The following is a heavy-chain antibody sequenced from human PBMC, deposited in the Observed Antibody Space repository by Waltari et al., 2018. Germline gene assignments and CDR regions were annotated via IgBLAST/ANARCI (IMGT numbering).Heavy chain of an antibody. V-gene: IGHV3-33*06. CDR3: AKDFPLYCSGGSCYFDY. J-gene: IGHJ4*02. Sequence: QVQLVASGGGVVQPGRSLRLSCAASGFTFSSSGMHWVRQAPGQGLEWVAVIWYDGSNKYYADSVKGRFTISRDNSKNTLYLQMNSLRAEDTAVYYCAKDFPLYCSGGSCYFDYWGQGTLVTVSS. CDR1: GFTFSSSG. CDR2: IWYDGSNK. D-gene: IGHD2-15*01.